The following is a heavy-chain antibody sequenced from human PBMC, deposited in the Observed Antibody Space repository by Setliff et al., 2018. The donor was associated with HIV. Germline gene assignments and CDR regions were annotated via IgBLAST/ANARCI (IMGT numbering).Heavy chain of an antibody. CDR2: IRNDGSNK. Sequence: GGSLRLSCAASGFTFSSYGVHWVRQAPGKGLEWVAFIRNDGSNKYYADSVKGRFTISRDNSKNTLYLQMNSLRAEDTAVYYCAKDRDYYDSSGYPSDYWGQGTLVTVSS. V-gene: IGHV3-30*02. D-gene: IGHD3-22*01. CDR3: AKDRDYYDSSGYPSDY. J-gene: IGHJ4*02. CDR1: GFTFSSYG.